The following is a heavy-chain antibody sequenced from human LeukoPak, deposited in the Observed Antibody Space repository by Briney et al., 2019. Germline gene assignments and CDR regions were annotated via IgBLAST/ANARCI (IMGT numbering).Heavy chain of an antibody. CDR1: GFTFNKYA. J-gene: IGHJ4*02. Sequence: PGGSLRLSCAASGFTFNKYAMSWVRQAPGKGLEWVSAISGSGDSTYYADSVKGRFTISRDNSKNTLYLQMNSLRAEDTAVYYCARRSGIAVAGAFDYWGQGTLVTVSS. D-gene: IGHD6-19*01. V-gene: IGHV3-23*01. CDR2: ISGSGDST. CDR3: ARRSGIAVAGAFDY.